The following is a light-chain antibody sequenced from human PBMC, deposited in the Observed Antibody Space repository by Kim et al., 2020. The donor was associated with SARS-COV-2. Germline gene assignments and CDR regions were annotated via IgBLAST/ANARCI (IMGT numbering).Light chain of an antibody. V-gene: IGKV1-39*01. CDR1: QTIGSH. CDR3: QQSYNVPLT. J-gene: IGKJ4*01. Sequence: DIQMTQSPSSLSASVGDRVTITCRASQTIGSHLNWYQQKPGKAPRPLIYAASSLQSGVPARFSGSGSGTDFTLTISNLQPEDFATYYCQQSYNVPLTFGGGTKVDIK. CDR2: AAS.